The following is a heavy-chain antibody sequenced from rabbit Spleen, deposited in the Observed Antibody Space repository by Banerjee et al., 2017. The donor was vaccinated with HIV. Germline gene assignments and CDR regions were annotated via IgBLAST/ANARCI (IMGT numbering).Heavy chain of an antibody. CDR2: IYTGDGST. CDR3: ARDLTDAIGWNFGW. V-gene: IGHV1S45*01. J-gene: IGHJ3*01. D-gene: IGHD4-1*01. CDR1: GFTLSSYW. Sequence: QEQLEESGGGLVKPEGSLTLTCKASGFTLSSYWMCWVRQAPGKGLEWIGCIYTGDGSTYYASWVISRFTISKTSSTTVTLQMTSLTAADTATYFCARDLTDAIGWNFGWWGQGTLVTVS.